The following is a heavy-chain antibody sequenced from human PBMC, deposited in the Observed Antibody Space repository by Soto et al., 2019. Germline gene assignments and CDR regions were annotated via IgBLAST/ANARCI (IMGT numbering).Heavy chain of an antibody. Sequence: QVQLVESGGGVVQPGRSLRLSCAASGFTFISYTMHWVRQAPGKGLEWVAVISSDGNNKYYADSVKGRFTISRDNSKNTLYLQMNSLRAEDTAVYYCAREAKVPRFLELLPIGYFDLWGRGTLVTVSS. CDR2: ISSDGNNK. D-gene: IGHD3-3*01. V-gene: IGHV3-30-3*01. CDR1: GFTFISYT. CDR3: AREAKVPRFLELLPIGYFDL. J-gene: IGHJ2*01.